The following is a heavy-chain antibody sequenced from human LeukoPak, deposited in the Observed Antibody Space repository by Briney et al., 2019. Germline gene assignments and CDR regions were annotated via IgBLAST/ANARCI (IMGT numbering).Heavy chain of an antibody. J-gene: IGHJ4*02. CDR1: GGSFSGYY. D-gene: IGHD6-19*01. Sequence: PETLSLTCAVYGGSFSGYYWSWIRQPPGKGLEWIGEINHSGSTNYNPSLKSRVTISVDTSKNQFSLKLSSVTAADTAVYYCARGRSSGWYGGYYFDYWGQGTLVTVSS. CDR2: INHSGST. V-gene: IGHV4-34*01. CDR3: ARGRSSGWYGGYYFDY.